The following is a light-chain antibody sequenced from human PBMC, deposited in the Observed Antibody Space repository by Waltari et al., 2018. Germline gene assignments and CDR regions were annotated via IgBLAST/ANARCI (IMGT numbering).Light chain of an antibody. CDR1: SSGLGDYKY. J-gene: IGLJ2*01. V-gene: IGLV2-14*03. CDR2: DVS. CDR3: ASYTSITVI. Sequence: QSALTQPASVSGSPGQSLPISCPGSSSGLGDYKYVSCYQQQPGKAPKLMIYDVSNRPSWVSDRFSGSKSGNTASLTISGLLVEDEADYYCASYTSITVIFGGGTKLTVL.